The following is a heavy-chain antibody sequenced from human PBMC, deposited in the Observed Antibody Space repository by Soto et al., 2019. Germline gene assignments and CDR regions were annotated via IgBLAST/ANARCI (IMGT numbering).Heavy chain of an antibody. V-gene: IGHV3-23*01. CDR2: SSGGGGST. Sequence: GGSLRLSCAASGFTFSSYAMSWVRQAPGKGLEWVSASSGGGGSTYYADSVKGRFTISRDNSKNTLYLQMNSLRAEDTAVYYCAKDRLAYGSDFDYWGQGTLVTVSS. CDR3: AKDRLAYGSDFDY. D-gene: IGHD4-17*01. CDR1: GFTFSSYA. J-gene: IGHJ4*02.